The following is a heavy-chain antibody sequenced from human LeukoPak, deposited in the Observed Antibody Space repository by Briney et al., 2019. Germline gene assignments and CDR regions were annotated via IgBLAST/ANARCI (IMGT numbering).Heavy chain of an antibody. J-gene: IGHJ4*02. V-gene: IGHV1-69*13. D-gene: IGHD6-19*01. Sequence: SVTVSCKASGGTFSSYAISWVRQAPGQGLEWMGGIIPIFGTANYAQKFQGRVTITADESTSTAYLELSSLRSEDTAVYYCARGPRIAVADIDYWGQGTLVTVSS. CDR1: GGTFSSYA. CDR2: IIPIFGTA. CDR3: ARGPRIAVADIDY.